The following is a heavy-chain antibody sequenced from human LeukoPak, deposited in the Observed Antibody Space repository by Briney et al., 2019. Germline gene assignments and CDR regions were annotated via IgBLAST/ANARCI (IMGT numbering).Heavy chain of an antibody. J-gene: IGHJ4*02. Sequence: GGSLRLSCAASGFTFSRYWMTWVRQAPGKGLEWVANIKQDGSEKYYVDSVKGRFTISRDNAKNSLNLQMNSLRAEDTAVYYCARVSIAAAGSDYWGQGTLVTVSS. CDR1: GFTFSRYW. CDR2: IKQDGSEK. V-gene: IGHV3-7*01. CDR3: ARVSIAAAGSDY. D-gene: IGHD6-13*01.